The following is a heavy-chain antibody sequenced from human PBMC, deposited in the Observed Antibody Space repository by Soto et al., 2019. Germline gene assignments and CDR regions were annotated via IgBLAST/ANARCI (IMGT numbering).Heavy chain of an antibody. CDR3: ARKLSLRPPRINMVRGVLYVMDV. Sequence: SVKVSCKASGGTFSSYAISWVRQAPGQGLEWMGGIIPIFGTANYAQKFQGRVTITADESTSTAYMELSSLRSEDTAVFYCARKLSLRPPRINMVRGVLYVMDVWGQGTTVPVSS. V-gene: IGHV1-69*13. CDR1: GGTFSSYA. D-gene: IGHD3-10*01. CDR2: IIPIFGTA. J-gene: IGHJ6*02.